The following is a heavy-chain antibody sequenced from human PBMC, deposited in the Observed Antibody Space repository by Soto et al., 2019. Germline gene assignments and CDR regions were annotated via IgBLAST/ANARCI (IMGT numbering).Heavy chain of an antibody. CDR1: GGSISSDDYY. Sequence: QVQLQESGPGLVKPSQTLSLTCTFSGGSISSDDYYWGWSRQPPGKGLEWIGYGYYSGSTYYNPSLKSRLTISLDTSKNKFSLKLSSVSAADTAVYYCARDSTYYFDSSGSAVRAFDIWGQGTMVTVSS. CDR3: ARDSTYYFDSSGSAVRAFDI. J-gene: IGHJ3*02. CDR2: GYYSGST. V-gene: IGHV4-30-4*01. D-gene: IGHD3-22*01.